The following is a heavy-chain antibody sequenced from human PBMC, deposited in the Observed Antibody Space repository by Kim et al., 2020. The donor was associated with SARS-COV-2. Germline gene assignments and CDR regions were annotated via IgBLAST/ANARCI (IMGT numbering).Heavy chain of an antibody. CDR2: IYYSGST. V-gene: IGHV4-61*01. CDR1: GGSVSSGSYY. J-gene: IGHJ4*02. CDR3: ARANTQWEPLTFDY. D-gene: IGHD1-26*01. Sequence: SETLSLTCTVSGGSVSSGSYYWSWIRQPPGKGLEWIGYIYYSGSTNYNPSLKSRVTISVDTSKNQFSLKLSSVTAADTAVYYCARANTQWEPLTFDYWGQETLVTVSS.